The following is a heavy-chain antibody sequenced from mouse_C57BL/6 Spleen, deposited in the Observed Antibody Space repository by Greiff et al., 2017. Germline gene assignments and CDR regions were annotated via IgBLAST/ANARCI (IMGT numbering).Heavy chain of an antibody. Sequence: VQLKQSGPELVKPGASVKIPCKASGYTFTDYNMDWVKQSHGKSLEWIGDINPNNGGTIYNQKFKGKATLTVDKSSSTAYMELRSLTSEDTAVYDCARGGLRRNYYAMDYWGQGTSVTVSS. J-gene: IGHJ4*01. CDR1: GYTFTDYN. CDR3: ARGGLRRNYYAMDY. V-gene: IGHV1-18*01. D-gene: IGHD2-4*01. CDR2: INPNNGGT.